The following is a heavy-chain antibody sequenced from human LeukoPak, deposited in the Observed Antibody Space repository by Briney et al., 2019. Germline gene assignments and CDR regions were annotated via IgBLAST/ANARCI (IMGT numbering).Heavy chain of an antibody. CDR3: ARLHWESGGIYFYYYVDV. CDR2: MNPNNGNT. Sequence: ASVKVSCKASGYTFTSYDINWVRQAPGQGLEWMASMNPNNGNTAYARKFQGRVTMTRDTSIGTAYLELSALRSEDTAVYYCARLHWESGGIYFYYYVDVWGKGTTVTVSS. V-gene: IGHV1-8*02. D-gene: IGHD3-16*01. CDR1: GYTFTSYD. J-gene: IGHJ6*03.